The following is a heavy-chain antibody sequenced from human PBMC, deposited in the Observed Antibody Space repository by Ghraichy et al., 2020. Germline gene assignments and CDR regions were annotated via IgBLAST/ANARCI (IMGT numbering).Heavy chain of an antibody. V-gene: IGHV4-31*03. CDR3: ARVLTNYDSSIPSNWFDP. CDR2: IYYSGST. Sequence: SETLSLTCTVSGGSISSGGYYWSWIRQHPGKGLEWIGYIYYSGSTYYNPSLKSRVTISVDTSKNQFSLKLSSVTAADTAVYYCARVLTNYDSSIPSNWFDPWGQGTLVTVSS. CDR1: GGSISSGGYY. J-gene: IGHJ5*02. D-gene: IGHD5-12*01.